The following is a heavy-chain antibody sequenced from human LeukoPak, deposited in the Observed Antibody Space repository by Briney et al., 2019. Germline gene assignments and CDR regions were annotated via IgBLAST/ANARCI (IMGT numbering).Heavy chain of an antibody. CDR1: RYTLIGYY. Sequence: AAVKVSCEAPRYTLIGYYMHCVRPAPGQGVGWMGWINPNSSGTNYAQKFQGSVTMTSDTSISTAYMELSRLRSDDTAVYYCARPLDSYYYYYMDVWGKGTTVTVSS. D-gene: IGHD3-9*01. V-gene: IGHV1-2*02. J-gene: IGHJ6*03. CDR2: INPNSSGT. CDR3: ARPLDSYYYYYMDV.